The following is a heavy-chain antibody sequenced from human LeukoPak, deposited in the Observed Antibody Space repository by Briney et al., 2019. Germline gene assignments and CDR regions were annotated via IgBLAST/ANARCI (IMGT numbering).Heavy chain of an antibody. V-gene: IGHV4-34*01. CDR1: GGSFSGYY. J-gene: IGHJ6*03. CDR2: INHSGST. Sequence: SETLSLTCAVYGGSFSGYYWSWIRQPPGKGLQWIGEINHSGSTNYNPSLKSRVTISVDTSKNQFSLKLSSVTAADTAVYYCARRPRFLVYYYYMDVWGKGTTVTVSS. D-gene: IGHD3-3*01. CDR3: ARRPRFLVYYYYMDV.